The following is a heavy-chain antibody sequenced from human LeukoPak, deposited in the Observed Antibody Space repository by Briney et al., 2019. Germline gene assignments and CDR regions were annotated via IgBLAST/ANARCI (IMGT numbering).Heavy chain of an antibody. CDR1: GGSLSGHY. D-gene: IGHD1-26*01. Sequence: PSETLSLNCAVYGGSLSGHYWSWIRQPPGKGLEWIGEINHSGSTNYNPSLKSRVTISVDTSKNQFSLKLSSVTAADTAVYYCARGRGARRGNWFDPWGQGTLVTVSS. V-gene: IGHV4-34*01. CDR2: INHSGST. J-gene: IGHJ5*02. CDR3: ARGRGARRGNWFDP.